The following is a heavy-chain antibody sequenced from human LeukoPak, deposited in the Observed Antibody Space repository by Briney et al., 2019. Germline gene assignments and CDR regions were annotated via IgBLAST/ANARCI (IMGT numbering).Heavy chain of an antibody. V-gene: IGHV3-48*01. CDR1: GFTFSSYS. Sequence: GGSLRLSCAGSGFTFSSYSMNWVRQAPGKGLEWLSYITSSSSTVYYADSVKGRFTISRDNAKNSLYLQINSLRAEDTAVYYCARGILYLGGTLDYWGLGTLVSVSS. CDR3: ARGILYLGGTLDY. CDR2: ITSSSSTV. D-gene: IGHD3-16*02. J-gene: IGHJ4*02.